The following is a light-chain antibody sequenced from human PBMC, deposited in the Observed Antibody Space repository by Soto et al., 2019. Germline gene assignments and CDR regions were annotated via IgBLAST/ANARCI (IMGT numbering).Light chain of an antibody. CDR1: QNINNK. Sequence: EIVVTQSPATLSLSPGQRATLSCRTSQNINNKLVWYQQKPGQAPRLPIYGASTRATGIPARFSGSGSGTEFTLTISSLQSEDFAVYSCQHYNNWPLTFGGGTKVEIK. J-gene: IGKJ4*01. V-gene: IGKV3-15*01. CDR3: QHYNNWPLT. CDR2: GAS.